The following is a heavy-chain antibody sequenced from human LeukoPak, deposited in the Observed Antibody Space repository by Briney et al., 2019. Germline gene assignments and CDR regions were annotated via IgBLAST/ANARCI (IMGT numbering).Heavy chain of an antibody. CDR3: TRSSGSIAARKFDY. Sequence: ASVKVSCKASGYTFTSYGISWVRQAPGQGLEWMAIVNPSSGSTTYAQKFQGRVTMSRDTSTSTLYMELSSLRSEDTAVYYCTRSSGSIAARKFDYWGQGTLVTVSS. CDR2: VNPSSGST. V-gene: IGHV1-46*03. J-gene: IGHJ4*02. CDR1: GYTFTSYG. D-gene: IGHD6-6*01.